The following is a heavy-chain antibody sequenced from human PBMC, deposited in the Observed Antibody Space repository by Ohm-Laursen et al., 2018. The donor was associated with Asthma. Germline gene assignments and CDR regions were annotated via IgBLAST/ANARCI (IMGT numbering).Heavy chain of an antibody. CDR1: GGSISSGGYY. V-gene: IGHV4-39*01. Sequence: TLSLTCTVSGGSISSGGYYWSWIRQHPGKGLEWIGSIYYSGSTYYNPSLKSRVTISVDTSKNQFALKLSSVTAADTAVYYCARHLGGYSSGWYILDYWGQGTLVTVSS. D-gene: IGHD6-19*01. CDR3: ARHLGGYSSGWYILDY. CDR2: IYYSGST. J-gene: IGHJ4*02.